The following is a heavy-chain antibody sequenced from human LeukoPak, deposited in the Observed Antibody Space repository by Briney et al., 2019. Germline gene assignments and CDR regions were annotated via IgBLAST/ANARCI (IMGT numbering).Heavy chain of an antibody. CDR3: ARRNYYDSGGYYYY. D-gene: IGHD3-22*01. J-gene: IGHJ4*02. CDR1: GGSVSSGSYY. V-gene: IGHV4-39*01. CDR2: IYYSGST. Sequence: SETLSLTCTVSGGSVSSGSYYWSWIRQPPGKGLEWIGYIYYSGSTYYNPSLKSRVTISIDTSKNQFSLRVSSVTAADTAVYYCARRNYYDSGGYYYYWGQGTVVTVSS.